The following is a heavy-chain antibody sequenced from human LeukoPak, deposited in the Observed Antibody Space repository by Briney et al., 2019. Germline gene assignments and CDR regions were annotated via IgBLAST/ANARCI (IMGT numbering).Heavy chain of an antibody. CDR3: AREDGHYDSSGHFNYFDC. V-gene: IGHV4-59*12. Sequence: SETLSLTCTVSGGSISSYYWSWIRQPPGKGLEWIGYIYYSGSTNYNPSLKSRVTISVDTSKKQFSLKLSSVTAADTAVYYCAREDGHYDSSGHFNYFDCWGQGTLVTVSS. CDR2: IYYSGST. D-gene: IGHD3-22*01. CDR1: GGSISSYY. J-gene: IGHJ4*02.